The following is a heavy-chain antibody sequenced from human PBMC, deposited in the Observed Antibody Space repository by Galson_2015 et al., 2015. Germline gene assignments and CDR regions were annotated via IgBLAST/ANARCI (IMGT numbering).Heavy chain of an antibody. Sequence: SVKVSCKASGYTFTNYGISWVRQAPGQGLEWMGWISPYNGDTDYAQKFQGRVSMTTDTSTSTAYVELRSLRSDDTAVYYCARKTTEDVFHIWGQGTMVTVSS. CDR3: ARKTTEDVFHI. D-gene: IGHD1-1*01. CDR2: ISPYNGDT. V-gene: IGHV1-18*01. CDR1: GYTFTNYG. J-gene: IGHJ3*02.